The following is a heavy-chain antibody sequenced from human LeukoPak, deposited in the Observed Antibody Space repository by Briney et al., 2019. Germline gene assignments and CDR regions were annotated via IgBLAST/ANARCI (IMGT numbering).Heavy chain of an antibody. Sequence: ASVKVSCKASVGTFSSYAISWVRQAPGQGLEWMGGIIPIFGTANYAQKFQGRVTITADESTSTAYMELSSLRSEDTAAYYCARSQKEYYFDYWGQGTLVTVSS. CDR2: IIPIFGTA. CDR3: ARSQKEYYFDY. J-gene: IGHJ4*02. CDR1: VGTFSSYA. D-gene: IGHD3-10*01. V-gene: IGHV1-69*13.